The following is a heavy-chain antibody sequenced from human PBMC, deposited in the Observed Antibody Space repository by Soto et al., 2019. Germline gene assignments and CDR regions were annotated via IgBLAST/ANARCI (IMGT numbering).Heavy chain of an antibody. CDR2: ISSSSSYI. D-gene: IGHD6-19*01. CDR3: AREVWVAGLLVGSGGFQH. J-gene: IGHJ1*01. CDR1: GFTFSSYS. Sequence: PGGSLRLSCAASGFTFSSYSMNWVRQAPGKGLEWVSSISSSSSYIYYADSVKGRFTISRDNAKNSLYLQMNSLRAEDTAVYYCAREVWVAGLLVGSGGFQHWGQGTLVTVS. V-gene: IGHV3-21*01.